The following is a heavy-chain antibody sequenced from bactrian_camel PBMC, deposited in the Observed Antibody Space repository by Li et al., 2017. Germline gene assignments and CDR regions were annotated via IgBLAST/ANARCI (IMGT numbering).Heavy chain of an antibody. CDR1: GYVGITYC. Sequence: HVQLVESGGGLVQPGGSLRLSCSVSGYVGITYCMAWFSQVPGKKREGVAGIDGDGTTTYADSVKGRFTITHDNAKNTLYLQMNSLKTEDTAVYYCAAVEYGLGMAYWGQGTQVTVS. CDR2: IDGDGTT. J-gene: IGHJ4*01. CDR3: AAVEYGLGMAY. D-gene: IGHD5*01. V-gene: IGHV3S53*01.